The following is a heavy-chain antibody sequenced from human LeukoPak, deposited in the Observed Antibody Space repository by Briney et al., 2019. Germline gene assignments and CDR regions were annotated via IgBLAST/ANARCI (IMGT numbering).Heavy chain of an antibody. CDR2: ISFSSSTI. J-gene: IGHJ6*02. CDR3: AREIASYGSGYYGMDV. Sequence: GGSLRLSCAASGFTFGTYNMNWVRQAPGKGLEWVSYISFSSSTIHYADSVKGRFTISRDNAKNSLYLQMNSLRAEDTAVYYCAREIASYGSGYYGMDVWGQGTTVTVSS. V-gene: IGHV3-48*04. CDR1: GFTFGTYN. D-gene: IGHD3-10*01.